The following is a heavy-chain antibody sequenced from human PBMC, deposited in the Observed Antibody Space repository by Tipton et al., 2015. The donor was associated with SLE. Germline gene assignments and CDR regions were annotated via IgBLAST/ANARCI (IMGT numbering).Heavy chain of an antibody. CDR1: GGSISGTSHY. V-gene: IGHV4-31*03. D-gene: IGHD2-2*01. J-gene: IGHJ6*03. CDR3: ARLQYQLLYYYMDV. CDR2: IYYSGNT. Sequence: TLSLTCTVSGGSISGTSHYWTWIRQLPGKGLEWIGYIYYSGNTYYNPSLSSRITISMDSSKNQFSLKVTSVTAADTAVYYCARLQYQLLYYYMDVWGKGTTVTVSS.